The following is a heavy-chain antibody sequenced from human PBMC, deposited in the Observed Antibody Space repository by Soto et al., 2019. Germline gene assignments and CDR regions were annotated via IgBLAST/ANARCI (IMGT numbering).Heavy chain of an antibody. CDR1: GFTFSSYD. V-gene: IGHV3-13*01. J-gene: IGHJ6*03. CDR2: IGTAGDT. D-gene: IGHD6-13*01. CDR3: ATLEHSSSGNPMGYYYMDV. Sequence: GGSLRLSCAASGFTFSSYDMHWVRQATGKGLEWVSAIGTAGDTYYPGSVKGRFTISRENAKNSLYLQMNSLRAGDTAVYYCATLEHSSSGNPMGYYYMDVWGKGTTVTVSS.